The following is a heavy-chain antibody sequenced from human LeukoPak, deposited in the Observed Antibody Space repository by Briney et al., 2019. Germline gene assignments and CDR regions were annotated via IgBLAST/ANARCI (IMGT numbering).Heavy chain of an antibody. Sequence: GGSLRLSCAASGFTFSSYGMHWVRQAPGRGLEWVAAISYDGSNKYYADSVKGRFTISRDNSKNTLYLQMNSLRAEDTAVYYCAKDNGGGSYSVFGYYFDYWGQGTLVTVSS. J-gene: IGHJ4*02. CDR2: ISYDGSNK. D-gene: IGHD1-26*01. CDR3: AKDNGGGSYSVFGYYFDY. CDR1: GFTFSSYG. V-gene: IGHV3-30*18.